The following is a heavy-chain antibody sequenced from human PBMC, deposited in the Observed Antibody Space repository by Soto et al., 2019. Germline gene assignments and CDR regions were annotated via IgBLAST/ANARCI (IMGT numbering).Heavy chain of an antibody. CDR3: ARRALVDV. Sequence: ASVKVSCKASGYTFTSYNINWVRQATGQGLEWMGSMDPSNGMTDYAQRFQGRLTMTRDTSISTAYMELTSLRSEDTAVYFCARRALVDVWGQGTTVTVSS. J-gene: IGHJ6*02. CDR2: MDPSNGMT. CDR1: GYTFTSYN. V-gene: IGHV1-8*01.